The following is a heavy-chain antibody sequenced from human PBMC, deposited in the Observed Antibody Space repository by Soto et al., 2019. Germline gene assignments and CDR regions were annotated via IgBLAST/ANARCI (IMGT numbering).Heavy chain of an antibody. J-gene: IGHJ4*02. D-gene: IGHD3-10*01. CDR3: ARDPTYYYGSGSSYFDY. Sequence: SETLSLTCAVYGGSFSGYYWSWIRQPPGKGLEWIGEINHSGSTNYNPSLKSRVTISVDTSKNQFSLKLSSVTAADTAVYYCARDPTYYYGSGSSYFDYWGQGTLVTVSS. CDR2: INHSGST. CDR1: GGSFSGYY. V-gene: IGHV4-34*01.